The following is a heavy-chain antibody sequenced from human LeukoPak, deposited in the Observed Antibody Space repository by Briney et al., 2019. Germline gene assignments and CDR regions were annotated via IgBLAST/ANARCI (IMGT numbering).Heavy chain of an antibody. CDR1: GGSLINYY. CDR2: IDHSGGT. J-gene: IGHJ5*02. V-gene: IGHV4-34*01. Sequence: SETLSLTCAVYGGSLINYYWSWIRQSPGKGLEWIGDIDHSGGTNYNPGLRSRVTMSIDPSRNQFYLKINSVTASDTAVYYCAMVLWQSGRPGPWDQGSLVTVSS. CDR3: AMVLWQSGRPGP. D-gene: IGHD4/OR15-4a*01.